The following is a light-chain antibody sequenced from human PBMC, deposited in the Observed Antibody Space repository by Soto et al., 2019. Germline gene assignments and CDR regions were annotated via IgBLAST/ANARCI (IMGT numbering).Light chain of an antibody. Sequence: EIVLTQSPGTLSLSPGERATLSCRASQSLRNNYLAWYQQKPGQTPRLLIHSASSRATGIPDRFSGSGSGTDFTFTISRLEPEDFAVYYCQQFNNSPLTFGGATMVEIK. J-gene: IGKJ4*01. CDR2: SAS. V-gene: IGKV3-20*01. CDR1: QSLRNNY. CDR3: QQFNNSPLT.